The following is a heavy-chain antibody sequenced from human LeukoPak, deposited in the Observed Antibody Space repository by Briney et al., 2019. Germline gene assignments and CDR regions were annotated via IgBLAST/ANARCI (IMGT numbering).Heavy chain of an antibody. CDR3: TRHLVGAPVDVDY. V-gene: IGHV4-39*01. Sequence: SETLSLTCTVSGGSISSSSYYWGWIRQPPGKGLEWIGSIYYSGNTYYNPSLKSRVTISVDTSKNQFSLKLSSVTAADTAVYYCTRHLVGAPVDVDYWGQGTLVTVSS. D-gene: IGHD1-26*01. CDR2: IYYSGNT. CDR1: GGSISSSSYY. J-gene: IGHJ4*02.